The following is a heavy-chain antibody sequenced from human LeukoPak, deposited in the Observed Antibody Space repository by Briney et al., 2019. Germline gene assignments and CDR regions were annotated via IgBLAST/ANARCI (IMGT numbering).Heavy chain of an antibody. CDR2: INHSGST. CDR3: ARVWDWNLYYFDY. V-gene: IGHV4-34*01. CDR1: GFSFRFYS. D-gene: IGHD3/OR15-3a*01. J-gene: IGHJ4*02. Sequence: GSLRLSCAASGFSFRFYSMNWVRQTPGKGLEWIGEINHSGSTNYNPSLKSRVTISVDTSKNQFSLKLSSVTAADTAVYYCARVWDWNLYYFDYWGQGTLVTVSS.